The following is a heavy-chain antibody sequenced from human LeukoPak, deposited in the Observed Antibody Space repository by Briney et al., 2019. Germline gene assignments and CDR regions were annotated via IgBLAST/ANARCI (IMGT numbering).Heavy chain of an antibody. D-gene: IGHD6-13*01. CDR3: AIRIAAAGIGGIDY. V-gene: IGHV4-34*01. CDR1: GGSFSGYY. CDR2: INHSGST. J-gene: IGHJ4*02. Sequence: PSETLSLTCAVYGGSFSGYYWSWIRPPPGKGLEWIGEINHSGSTNYNPSLKSRVTISVDTSKNQFSLKLSSVTAADTAVYYCAIRIAAAGIGGIDYWGQGTLVTVSS.